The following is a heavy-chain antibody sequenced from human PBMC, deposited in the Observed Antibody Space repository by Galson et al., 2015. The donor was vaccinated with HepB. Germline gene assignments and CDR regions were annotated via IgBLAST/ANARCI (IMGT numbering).Heavy chain of an antibody. CDR1: GYTFISYH. CDR2: INTNTGEP. J-gene: IGHJ6*02. Sequence: SVKVSCKASGYTFISYHMHWVRQAPGQGLEWMGWINTNTGEPTYAQAFTGRFVLSLDTSVTTAHLQISSLRPEDTAVYYCARVTSTHNFGRSRYSFYYYGMDVWGQGTTVTVPS. D-gene: IGHD1-20*01. V-gene: IGHV7-4-1*02. CDR3: ARVTSTHNFGRSRYSFYYYGMDV.